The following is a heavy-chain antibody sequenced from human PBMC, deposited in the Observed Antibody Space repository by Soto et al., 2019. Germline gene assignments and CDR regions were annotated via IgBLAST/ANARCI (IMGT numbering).Heavy chain of an antibody. Sequence: ASVKVSCKASGGTFSSYTISWVRQAPGQGLEWMGRIIPILGIANYAQKFQGRVTITADESTSTAYMELSSLRSEDTAVYYCARPRDGYLDYYYGMDVWGQGTTVTVSS. J-gene: IGHJ6*02. CDR2: IIPILGIA. CDR3: ARPRDGYLDYYYGMDV. V-gene: IGHV1-69*02. CDR1: GGTFSSYT. D-gene: IGHD2-21*01.